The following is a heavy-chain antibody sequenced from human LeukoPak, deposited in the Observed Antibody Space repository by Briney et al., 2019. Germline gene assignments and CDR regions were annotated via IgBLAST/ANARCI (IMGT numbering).Heavy chain of an antibody. V-gene: IGHV3-30*04. J-gene: IGHJ4*02. Sequence: PGRSLRLSCAASGFTFSSYAMHWVRQAPGKGLEWVAVISYDGSNKYYADSVKGRFTISRDNSKNTLYLQMNSLRAEDTAVYYCARDSNFKCGSGSYGFDYWGQGTLVTVSS. CDR3: ARDSNFKCGSGSYGFDY. CDR2: ISYDGSNK. CDR1: GFTFSSYA. D-gene: IGHD3-10*01.